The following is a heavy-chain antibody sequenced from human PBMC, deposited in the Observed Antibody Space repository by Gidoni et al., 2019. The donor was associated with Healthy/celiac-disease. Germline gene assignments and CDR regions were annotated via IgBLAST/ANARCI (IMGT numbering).Heavy chain of an antibody. J-gene: IGHJ4*02. CDR1: GFTFSSYG. CDR3: AKARVLRYFDWLRGFDY. D-gene: IGHD3-9*01. Sequence: QVQLVESGGGVVQPGRSLRLSCAASGFTFSSYGMHWVRQAPGKGLEWVAVISYDGSNKYYADSVKGRFTISRDNSKNTLYLQMNSLRAEDTAVYYCAKARVLRYFDWLRGFDYWGQGTLVTVSS. V-gene: IGHV3-30*18. CDR2: ISYDGSNK.